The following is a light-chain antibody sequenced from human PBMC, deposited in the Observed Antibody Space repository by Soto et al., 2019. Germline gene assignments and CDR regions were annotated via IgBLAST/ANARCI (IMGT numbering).Light chain of an antibody. J-gene: IGKJ1*01. CDR2: DVS. CDR1: QSISRK. CDR3: QQYNSYSWT. V-gene: IGKV1-5*01. Sequence: DIQMTHSPSTLSASVGDRVVITCRASQSISRKLAWYQQKPGKAPRLLMYDVSTLESGVPSRFRGSGSGIEFTLTINSLQPDDYATYYCQQYNSYSWTFGHGTKVDIK.